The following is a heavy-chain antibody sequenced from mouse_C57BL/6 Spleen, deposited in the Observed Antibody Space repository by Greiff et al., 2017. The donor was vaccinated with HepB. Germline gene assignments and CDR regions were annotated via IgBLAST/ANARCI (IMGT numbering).Heavy chain of an antibody. Sequence: EVQGVESGGGLVKPGGSLKLSCAASGFTFSDYGMHWVRQAPEKGLEWVAYISSGSSTIYYADTVKGRFTISRDNAKNTLFLQMTSLRSEDTAMYYCARRTTVVATGYYFDYWGQGTTLTVSS. CDR3: ARRTTVVATGYYFDY. J-gene: IGHJ2*01. D-gene: IGHD1-1*01. CDR2: ISSGSSTI. V-gene: IGHV5-17*01. CDR1: GFTFSDYG.